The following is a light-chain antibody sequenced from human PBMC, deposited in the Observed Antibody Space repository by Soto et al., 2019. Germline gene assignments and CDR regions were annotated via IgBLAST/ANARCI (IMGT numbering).Light chain of an antibody. J-gene: IGLJ2*01. CDR1: SSDVGNYHL. CDR3: SSYTITHIPVI. Sequence: QSALTQPASVSGSPGQSITISCTGTSSDVGNYHLVSWYQHHPGKAPKLIIYEASERPSGVSNRFSGSKSDNTASLTITGLQAEDEASYYCSSYTITHIPVIFGGGTQLTVL. V-gene: IGLV2-14*02. CDR2: EAS.